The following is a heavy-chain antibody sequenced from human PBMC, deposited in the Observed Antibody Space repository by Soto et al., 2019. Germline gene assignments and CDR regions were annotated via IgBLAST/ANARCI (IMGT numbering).Heavy chain of an antibody. CDR1: GGSFSSGAYH. CDR2: ISYRGNT. Sequence: SETLSLTCTVSGGSFSSGAYHWSWIRQYPGKGLEWIGSISYRGNTYYNPSLKSRLSMSVDTSKNQFSLNLTSVTAADTAVYFCARMSATGTRWFDPWGQGTQVTVSS. D-gene: IGHD6-13*01. V-gene: IGHV4-31*03. J-gene: IGHJ5*02. CDR3: ARMSATGTRWFDP.